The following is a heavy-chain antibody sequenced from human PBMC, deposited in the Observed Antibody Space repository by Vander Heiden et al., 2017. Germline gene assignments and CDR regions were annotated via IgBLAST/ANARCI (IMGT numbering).Heavy chain of an antibody. CDR3: ALGEDWFDP. CDR2: INPNRGGT. V-gene: IGHV1-2*02. Sequence: QVQLVQSGAAVKTPGASVKVSCKASGYTFTGYYMHWVRQAPGQGLEWMGWINPNRGGTNYAQKFQGRVTMTRDTSISTAYMELSRLRSDDTAVYYCALGEDWFDPWGQGTLVTVSS. J-gene: IGHJ5*02. CDR1: GYTFTGYY.